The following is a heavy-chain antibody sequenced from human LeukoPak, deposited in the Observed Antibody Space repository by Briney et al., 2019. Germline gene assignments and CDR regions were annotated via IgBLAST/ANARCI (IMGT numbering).Heavy chain of an antibody. J-gene: IGHJ4*02. CDR3: VSGDRFLEWGNFDY. CDR2: INPNSGGT. CDR1: GYTFTGYY. Sequence: ASVKVSRKASGYTFTGYYMHWVRQAPGQGLEWMGWINPNSGGTNYAQKFQGRVTMTRDTSISTAYMELSRLRSDDTAVYYCVSGDRFLEWGNFDYWGQGTLVTVSS. V-gene: IGHV1-2*02. D-gene: IGHD3-3*01.